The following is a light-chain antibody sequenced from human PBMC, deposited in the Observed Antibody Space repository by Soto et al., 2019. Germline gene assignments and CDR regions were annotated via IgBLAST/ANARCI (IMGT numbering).Light chain of an antibody. CDR2: SAS. CDR1: QSISTY. J-gene: IGKJ1*01. Sequence: DIQMTQSPSSLSASVGDRVTITCRASQSISTYLNGYQQKPGKAPEFLIYSASSLQSWVPSRFSGSGSGTDFTLTINSRQPEDFANYYCQQSYSPPWTFGPGTKVEIK. CDR3: QQSYSPPWT. V-gene: IGKV1-39*01.